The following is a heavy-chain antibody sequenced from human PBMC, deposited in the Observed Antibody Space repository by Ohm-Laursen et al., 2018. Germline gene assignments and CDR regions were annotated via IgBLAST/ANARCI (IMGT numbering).Heavy chain of an antibody. D-gene: IGHD3-9*01. CDR3: ARGHYDILTGYFKWFDP. J-gene: IGHJ5*02. CDR2: INASGGST. V-gene: IGHV1-46*01. Sequence: ASVKVSCKASGYTFTSYYMHWVRQAPGQGLEWMGIINASGGSTTYAQKFQGRVTMTRDTSTSTVYMELNSLRSEDTAVYYCARGHYDILTGYFKWFDPWGQGTLVTVSS. CDR1: GYTFTSYY.